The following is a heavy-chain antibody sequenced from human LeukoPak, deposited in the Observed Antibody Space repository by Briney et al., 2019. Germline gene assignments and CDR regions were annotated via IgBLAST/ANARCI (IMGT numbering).Heavy chain of an antibody. D-gene: IGHD2-2*01. V-gene: IGHV3-30-3*01. J-gene: IGHJ3*02. CDR1: GFTFSSYA. CDR2: ISYDGSNK. CDR3: ARAVDCSSAGCTRAFDI. Sequence: PGGSLRLSCAASGFTFSSYAMSWVRQAPGKGLEWVAVISYDGSNKYYADSVKGRFTISRDNVNNTLYLQMSSLRAEDTAVYYCARAVDCSSAGCTRAFDIWGQGTMVTVSS.